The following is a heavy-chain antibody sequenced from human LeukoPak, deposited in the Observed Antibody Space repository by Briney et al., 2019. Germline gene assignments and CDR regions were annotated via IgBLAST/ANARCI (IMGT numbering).Heavy chain of an antibody. CDR3: ARGGGRNTTMVWAFDY. V-gene: IGHV3-64*02. Sequence: GGSLRLSCAASGFTFSSYAMHWVRQAPGKGLEYVPSISTNGGSTYYADSVKGRFTISRDNSKNTLFLQMGSLRAEDMAVYYCARGGGRNTTMVWAFDYWGQGTLVTVSP. J-gene: IGHJ4*02. CDR1: GFTFSSYA. CDR2: ISTNGGST. D-gene: IGHD5-18*01.